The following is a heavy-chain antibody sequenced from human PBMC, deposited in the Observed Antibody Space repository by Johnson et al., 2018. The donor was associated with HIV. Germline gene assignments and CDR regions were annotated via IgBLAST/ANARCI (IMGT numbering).Heavy chain of an antibody. V-gene: IGHV3-11*04. D-gene: IGHD3-9*01. CDR3: AREEGTDILTRGDAFDI. Sequence: QVQLVGSVGGLVKPRGSLRLSCAASEFTFSDYYMSWIRQAPGQGLAWVSASSGSGGSTYYADSVQGRFTITRDNSKNTLYLQMNSLRAEDTAVYYCAREEGTDILTRGDAFDIWGQGTMVTVSS. CDR1: EFTFSDYY. J-gene: IGHJ3*02. CDR2: SSGSGGST.